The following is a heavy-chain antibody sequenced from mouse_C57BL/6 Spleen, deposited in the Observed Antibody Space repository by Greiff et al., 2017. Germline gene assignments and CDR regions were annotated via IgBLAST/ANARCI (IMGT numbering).Heavy chain of an antibody. J-gene: IGHJ4*01. CDR3: AGYDNYERGAMDY. Sequence: QVQLQQSGAELMKPGASVKLSCKATGYTFTGYWIEWVKQRPGHGLEWIGEILPGSGSTNYNEKFKGKATFTADISSHTAYMQLSSLTTEDSAIYYCAGYDNYERGAMDYWGQGTSVTVSS. CDR2: ILPGSGST. CDR1: GYTFTGYW. V-gene: IGHV1-9*01. D-gene: IGHD2-1*01.